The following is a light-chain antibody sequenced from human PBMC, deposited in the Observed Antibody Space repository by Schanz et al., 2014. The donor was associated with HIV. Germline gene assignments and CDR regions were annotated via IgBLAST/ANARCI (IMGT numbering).Light chain of an antibody. CDR3: QQYVTSTRIT. V-gene: IGKV3-20*01. Sequence: EIVLTQSPGTLSLSPGERATLSCRASQSVSSNYLAWYQHNAGQAPRLLIYGASTRATGIPDRFSGSGSGTDFTLTISRLEPEDSAVYYCQQYVTSTRITFGGGTKVEIK. CDR1: QSVSSNY. CDR2: GAS. J-gene: IGKJ4*01.